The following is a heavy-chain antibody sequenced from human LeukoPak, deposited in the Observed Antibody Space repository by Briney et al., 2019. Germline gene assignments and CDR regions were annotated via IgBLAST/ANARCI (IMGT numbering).Heavy chain of an antibody. Sequence: ASETLSLTCTVSGYSISSGYYWGWIRQPPGRGLEWIGSIYHSGSTFDNPSLKSRVTISVDTSKNQFSLKLSSVTAADTAVYYCARDTPLVGAVDYWGQGTLVTVSS. J-gene: IGHJ4*02. V-gene: IGHV4-38-2*02. CDR2: IYHSGST. CDR3: ARDTPLVGAVDY. D-gene: IGHD1-26*01. CDR1: GYSISSGYY.